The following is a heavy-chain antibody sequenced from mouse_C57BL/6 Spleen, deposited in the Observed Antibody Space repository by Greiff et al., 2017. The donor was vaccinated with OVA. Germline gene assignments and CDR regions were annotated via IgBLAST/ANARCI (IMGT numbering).Heavy chain of an antibody. J-gene: IGHJ2*01. CDR2: ISNKANGYTT. CDR1: GFTFTDYY. V-gene: IGHV7-3*01. CDR3: ERDPLDY. Sequence: EMKLVESGGGLVQPGGSLSLSCAASGFTFTDYYMSWVRQPPGKALEWLGFISNKANGYTTEYSASVKGRFTISRDNSQSILYLQMNALRAEDSATYYCERDPLDYWGQGTTLTVAS.